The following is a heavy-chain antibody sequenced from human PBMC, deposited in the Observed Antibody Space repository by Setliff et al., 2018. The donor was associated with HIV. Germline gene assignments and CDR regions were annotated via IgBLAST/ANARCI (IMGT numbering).Heavy chain of an antibody. Sequence: PGESPKISCVASGFTFKDFAMYWVRQAPGKGLEWVSAISYDGSRIHYADSVKGRFTISRDNSKNTLYLQVNSLRPEDTAVYHCASARIPTGGTSTSFDYWGQGTLVTVSS. CDR3: ASARIPTGGTSTSFDY. D-gene: IGHD1-1*01. J-gene: IGHJ4*02. CDR2: ISYDGSRI. V-gene: IGHV3-30*03. CDR1: GFTFKDFA.